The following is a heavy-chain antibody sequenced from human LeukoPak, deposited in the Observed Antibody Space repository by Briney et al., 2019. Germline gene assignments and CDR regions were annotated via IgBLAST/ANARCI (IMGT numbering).Heavy chain of an antibody. D-gene: IGHD5-12*01. CDR3: ARDSDSGYGPFAP. V-gene: IGHV3-53*01. CDR2: IHSGGTT. J-gene: IGHJ5*02. CDR1: GFTVSNNY. Sequence: GGSLRLSCAASGFTVSNNYMSWVRQAPGKGLEWVSVIHSGGTTSYADSVQGRFTISRDNSKTTVYLHMNSLRAEDTAVYYCARDSDSGYGPFAPWGQGTLVTVSS.